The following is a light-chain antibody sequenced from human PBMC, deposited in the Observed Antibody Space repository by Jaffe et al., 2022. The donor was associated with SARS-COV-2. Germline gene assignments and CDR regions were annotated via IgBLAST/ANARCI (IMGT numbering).Light chain of an antibody. CDR3: QESQSTPYT. Sequence: DIQMTQSPSSLSASVGDRVTITCRASQSISSNLNWYQQTPGKAPKVLIYAASSLESGVPSRFSGSGSGTDFTLTISSLQPEDFATYYCQESQSTPYTFGQGTKLEIK. CDR2: AAS. J-gene: IGKJ2*01. V-gene: IGKV1-39*01. CDR1: QSISSN.